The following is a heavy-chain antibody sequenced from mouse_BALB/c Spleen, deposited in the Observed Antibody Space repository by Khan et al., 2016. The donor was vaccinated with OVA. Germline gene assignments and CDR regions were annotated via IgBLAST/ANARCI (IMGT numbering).Heavy chain of an antibody. CDR3: TRWATWFFDV. CDR2: IYPGVGYI. D-gene: IGHD3-1*01. V-gene: IGHV1-63*02. CDR1: GYTFTNYW. J-gene: IGHJ1*01. Sequence: QVQLQQSGAELVRPGTSVKISCKASGYTFTNYWLGWVKQRPGHGLEWIGGIYPGVGYINYNEKFKGRATLTAGTSSSTAYIQISGLTSEESAVYCGTRWATWFFDVWGAGTTVTVSS.